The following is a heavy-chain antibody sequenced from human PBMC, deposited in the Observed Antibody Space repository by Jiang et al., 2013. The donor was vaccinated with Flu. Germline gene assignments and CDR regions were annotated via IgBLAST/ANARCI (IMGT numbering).Heavy chain of an antibody. CDR1: GGSIISENSY. D-gene: IGHD3-10*01. Sequence: GLVKPSVTLSLSCTVSGGSIISENSYWGWIRQPPKKGLEWIGSIYYSGTTYYNPSLKNRVTISVDTSKKQFSLKLSSVTAADTAVYYCASQHWDHGVGSYYMSHWGQGTLVTVSS. J-gene: IGHJ4*02. CDR2: IYYSGTT. CDR3: ASQHWDHGVGSYYMSH. V-gene: IGHV4-39*07.